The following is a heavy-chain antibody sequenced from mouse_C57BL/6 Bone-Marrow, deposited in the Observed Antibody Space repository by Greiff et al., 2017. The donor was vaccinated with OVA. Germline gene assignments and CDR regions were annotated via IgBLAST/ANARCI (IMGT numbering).Heavy chain of an antibody. D-gene: IGHD1-1*01. CDR3: ARRSYSYGSYYFDY. Sequence: QVQLQQSGAELVKPGASVKISCKASGYTFTSYCIHWMKQRPGQGLEWIGGIYPRDGNTNYNEKFKGKATLTADKSSSTAYMQLNSLTSEDSAVYSCARRSYSYGSYYFDYWGQGTTLTVSS. V-gene: IGHV1S12*01. J-gene: IGHJ2*01. CDR2: IYPRDGNT. CDR1: GYTFTSYC.